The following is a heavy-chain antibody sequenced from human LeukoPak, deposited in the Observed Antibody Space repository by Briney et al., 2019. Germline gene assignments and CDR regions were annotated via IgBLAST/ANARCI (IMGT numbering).Heavy chain of an antibody. J-gene: IGHJ5*02. D-gene: IGHD4-17*01. V-gene: IGHV3-11*01. CDR1: GFAFSDYY. Sequence: AGSLRLSCAASGFAFSDYYMSWIRQAPGKGLKRVSYISSSGSTIYYADSVKGRFTISRDNAKNSLYLQMNSLRAEDTAVYYCARLDDYGDYEDPWGQGTLVTVSS. CDR2: ISSSGSTI. CDR3: ARLDDYGDYEDP.